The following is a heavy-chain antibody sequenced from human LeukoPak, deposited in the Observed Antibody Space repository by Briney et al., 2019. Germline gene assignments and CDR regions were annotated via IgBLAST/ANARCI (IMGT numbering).Heavy chain of an antibody. J-gene: IGHJ5*02. V-gene: IGHV4-4*07. CDR1: GGSISSYY. CDR3: ASEWAARRREDWFDP. CDR2: IYTSGST. D-gene: IGHD6-6*01. Sequence: SETLSVICTVSGGSISSYYWSWIRQPAGKGLEWIGRIYTSGSTNYNPSLKSRVTMSVDTSKNQFSLKLSSVTAADTAVYYCASEWAARRREDWFDPWGQGTLVTVSS.